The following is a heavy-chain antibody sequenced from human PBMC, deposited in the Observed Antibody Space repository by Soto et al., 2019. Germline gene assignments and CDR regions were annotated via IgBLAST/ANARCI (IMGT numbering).Heavy chain of an antibody. V-gene: IGHV3-48*02. Sequence: GGSLRLSCAASGLTFSSYSMNWVRQAPGKGLEWVSYISSSSSTIYYADSVKGRFTISRDNAKNSLYLQMNSLRDEDTAVYYCARDLGPYYYDSSGYYTYYYYGMDVWGQGTTVTVSS. J-gene: IGHJ6*02. CDR2: ISSSSSTI. D-gene: IGHD3-22*01. CDR1: GLTFSSYS. CDR3: ARDLGPYYYDSSGYYTYYYYGMDV.